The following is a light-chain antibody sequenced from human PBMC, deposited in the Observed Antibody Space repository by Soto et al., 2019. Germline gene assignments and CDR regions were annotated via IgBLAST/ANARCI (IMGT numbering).Light chain of an antibody. CDR3: QQDYNPT. J-gene: IGKJ5*01. CDR1: QSVSSSY. CDR2: GAS. V-gene: IGKV3D-7*01. Sequence: PGERVTLSCRASQSVSSSYLTWYQQKPGQAPRLLIYGASTRATGIPARFSGSGSGTDFTLTISSLQPEDFAVYYCQQDYNPTFGQGTRLEIK.